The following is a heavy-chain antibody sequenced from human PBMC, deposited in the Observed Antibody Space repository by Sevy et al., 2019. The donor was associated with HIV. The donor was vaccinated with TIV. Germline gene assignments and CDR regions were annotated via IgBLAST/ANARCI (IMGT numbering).Heavy chain of an antibody. CDR3: LGFCSSTNCRFAD. CDR2: MSYDDITK. V-gene: IGHV3-30*01. CDR1: GFNIRNYA. J-gene: IGHJ4*02. D-gene: IGHD2-2*01. Sequence: GGSLRLSCSASGFNIRNYAMHWVRQAPGKGLEWVAVMSYDDITKSYADSVKGRFTISRDNSKNTLYLQMNNLGAEDTAFYYCLGFCSSTNCRFADWGQGTLVTVSS.